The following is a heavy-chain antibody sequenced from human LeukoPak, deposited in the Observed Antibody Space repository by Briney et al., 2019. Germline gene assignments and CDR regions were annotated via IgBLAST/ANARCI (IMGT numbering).Heavy chain of an antibody. CDR2: IYSGGST. CDR1: GFTVSSNY. J-gene: IGHJ3*02. V-gene: IGHV3-66*01. CDR3: AGGYGDYGDDAFDI. Sequence: PGGSLRLSCAASGFTVSSNYMSWVRQAPGKGLEWVSVIYSGGSTYYADSVKGRFTISRDNSKNTLYLQMNSLRAEDTAVYYCAGGYGDYGDDAFDIWGQGTMVTVSS. D-gene: IGHD4-17*01.